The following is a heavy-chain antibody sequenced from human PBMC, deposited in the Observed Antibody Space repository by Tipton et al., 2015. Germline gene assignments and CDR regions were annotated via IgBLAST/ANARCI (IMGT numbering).Heavy chain of an antibody. V-gene: IGHV4-39*01. CDR1: GDSISSGRYY. Sequence: TLSLTCTVSGDSISSGRYYWGWIRQPPGKGLDWIGSIYYSGSTYYSSSLESRVTISLDTSKNQFSLKLSSVTAADTAVYYCARHARYGITIFGVSWFDPWGQGTLVTVSS. D-gene: IGHD3-3*01. J-gene: IGHJ5*02. CDR2: IYYSGST. CDR3: ARHARYGITIFGVSWFDP.